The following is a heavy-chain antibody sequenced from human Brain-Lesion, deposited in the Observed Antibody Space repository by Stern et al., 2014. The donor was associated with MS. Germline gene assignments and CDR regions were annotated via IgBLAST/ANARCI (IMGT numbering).Heavy chain of an antibody. CDR1: GFSFSTYA. CDR3: AKWPHHIAVAGTRYFQH. D-gene: IGHD6-19*01. Sequence: EVQLLESGGGLVQPGGSLRLSCAASGFSFSTYAMSWVRQTPGKGLQWVSVISGHGGPTYYADSVKGRFTISRDNSKNTLYLQMDSLRADDTAVYYCAKWPHHIAVAGTRYFQHWGQGTLVTVSS. J-gene: IGHJ1*01. V-gene: IGHV3-23*01. CDR2: ISGHGGPT.